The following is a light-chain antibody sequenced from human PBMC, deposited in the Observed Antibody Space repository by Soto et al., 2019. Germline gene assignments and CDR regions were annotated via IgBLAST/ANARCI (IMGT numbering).Light chain of an antibody. CDR1: NIGSKS. CDR2: DDS. Sequence: SYELTQPPSVSMAPGRRPGIPGGGNNIGSKSVPWYRQKQGQAPVLVVYDDSDRPSGIPERFSGSNSGNTATLTISRVEAGDEADYYCQVWDSSSDHVVFGGGTKLTVL. J-gene: IGLJ2*01. V-gene: IGLV3-21*02. CDR3: QVWDSSSDHVV.